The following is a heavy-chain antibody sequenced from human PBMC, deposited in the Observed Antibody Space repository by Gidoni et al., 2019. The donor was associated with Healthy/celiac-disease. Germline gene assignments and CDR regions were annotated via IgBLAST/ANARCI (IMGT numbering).Heavy chain of an antibody. CDR2: ISSSSSYI. V-gene: IGHV3-21*01. Sequence: EVQLVESGGGLVKPGGSLRLSCAASGFTFSSYSMNWVRQAPGKGLEWVSSISSSSSYIYYADSVKGRFTISRDNAKNSLYLQMNSLRAEDTAVYYCAREGRITMIVVANAFDIWGQGTMVTVSS. CDR1: GFTFSSYS. D-gene: IGHD3-22*01. CDR3: AREGRITMIVVANAFDI. J-gene: IGHJ3*02.